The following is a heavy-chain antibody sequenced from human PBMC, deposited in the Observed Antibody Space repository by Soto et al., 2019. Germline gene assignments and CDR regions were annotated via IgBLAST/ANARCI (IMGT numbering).Heavy chain of an antibody. J-gene: IGHJ6*02. CDR3: ARVSGYYLPDYYYYAMDV. CDR1: GYTFTNYA. D-gene: IGHD5-12*01. CDR2: INAGNGNT. Sequence: ASVKVSCKASGYTFTNYAMHWVRQAPGQRLEWMGWINAGNGNTKYSQKFQGRVTITRDTSASTAYMELSSLRSEDTAVYYCARVSGYYLPDYYYYAMDVWGQGTTVTVSS. V-gene: IGHV1-3*01.